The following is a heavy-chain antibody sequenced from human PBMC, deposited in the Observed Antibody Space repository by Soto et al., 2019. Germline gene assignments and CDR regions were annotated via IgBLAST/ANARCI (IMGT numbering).Heavy chain of an antibody. D-gene: IGHD2-2*01. Sequence: SVKVSCKASGGTFSSYAISWVRQAPGQGLEWMGGIIPIFGTANYAQKFQGRVTIAADESTSTAYMELSSLRSEDTAVYYCARPWEYCSSTSCYFWFDPWGQGTLVTVSS. V-gene: IGHV1-69*13. J-gene: IGHJ5*02. CDR2: IIPIFGTA. CDR1: GGTFSSYA. CDR3: ARPWEYCSSTSCYFWFDP.